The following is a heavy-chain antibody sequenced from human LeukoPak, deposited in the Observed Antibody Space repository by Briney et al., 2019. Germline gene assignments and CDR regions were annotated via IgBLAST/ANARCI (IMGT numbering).Heavy chain of an antibody. J-gene: IGHJ4*02. D-gene: IGHD2-15*01. Sequence: GGSLRLSCAASGFTFSSYAMHWVRRAPGKGLEWVAVVSYDGRNEYYADSVRGRFTVSRDNSKNTLFVQMNSLRAADTVVYYCARGGTLPDYWGQGTLVTVSS. CDR3: ARGGTLPDY. CDR1: GFTFSSYA. V-gene: IGHV3-30*04. CDR2: VSYDGRNE.